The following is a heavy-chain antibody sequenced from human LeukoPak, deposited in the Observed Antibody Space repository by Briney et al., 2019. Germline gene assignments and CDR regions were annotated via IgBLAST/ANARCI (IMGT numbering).Heavy chain of an antibody. D-gene: IGHD3-10*01. Sequence: PGGSLRLSCAASGFTFSSYSMNWVRQAPRKGLEWGSSISSSSSYIYYADSVKGRFTISRDNAKNSLYLQMNSLRAEDTAVYYCARDSTHYYGSGTDDGDYDAFDIWGQGTMVTVSS. CDR3: ARDSTHYYGSGTDDGDYDAFDI. CDR1: GFTFSSYS. CDR2: ISSSSSYI. J-gene: IGHJ3*02. V-gene: IGHV3-21*01.